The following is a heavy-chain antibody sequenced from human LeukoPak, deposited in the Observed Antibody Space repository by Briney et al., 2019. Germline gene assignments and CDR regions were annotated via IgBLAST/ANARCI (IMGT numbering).Heavy chain of an antibody. J-gene: IGHJ4*02. CDR2: ISSNGGST. CDR3: ARDAQPMVRGEVTYYFDY. D-gene: IGHD3-10*01. V-gene: IGHV3-64*01. CDR1: GFTFSSYA. Sequence: GGSLRLSYAASGFTFSSYAMHWVRQSPGKGLEYVSAISSNGGSTYYANSVKGRFTISRDNSKNTLYLQMGSLRAEDMAVYYCARDAQPMVRGEVTYYFDYWGQGTLVTVSS.